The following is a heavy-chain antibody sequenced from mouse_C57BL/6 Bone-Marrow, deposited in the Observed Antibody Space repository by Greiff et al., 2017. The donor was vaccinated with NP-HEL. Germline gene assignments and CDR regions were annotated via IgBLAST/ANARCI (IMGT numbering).Heavy chain of an antibody. CDR2: IWSGGST. CDR1: GFSLTSYG. D-gene: IGHD2-10*02. Sequence: QVQLQQSGPGLVQPSQSLSITCPVSGFSLTSYGVHWVRQSPGKGLEWLGVIWSGGSTDYNAAFISRLSISKDNSKSQVFFKMNSLQADDTAIYYCARNRPYDPFAYWGQGTLVTVSA. J-gene: IGHJ3*01. V-gene: IGHV2-2*01. CDR3: ARNRPYDPFAY.